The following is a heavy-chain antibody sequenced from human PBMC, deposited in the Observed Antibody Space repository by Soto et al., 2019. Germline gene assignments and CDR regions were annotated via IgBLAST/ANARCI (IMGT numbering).Heavy chain of an antibody. CDR1: GGTFSSYA. CDR3: ARARGPGGLLDY. CDR2: IIPIFGTA. V-gene: IGHV1-69*01. Sequence: QVQLVQSGAEVKKPGSSVKVSCKTSGGTFSSYAINWVRQAPGQGLEWMGGIIPIFGTANYAQKFQGRVTIPGDDSRSTAYRERSSLRSEDTAVYYWARARGPGGLLDYWGQGTLVTVSS. D-gene: IGHD3-16*01. J-gene: IGHJ4*02.